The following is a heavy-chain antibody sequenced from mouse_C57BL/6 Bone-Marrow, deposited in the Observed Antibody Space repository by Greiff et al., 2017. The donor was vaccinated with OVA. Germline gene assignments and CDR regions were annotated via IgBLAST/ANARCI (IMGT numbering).Heavy chain of an antibody. CDR3: GRRIYYGEGDDMDY. CDR2: IYPGDGDT. D-gene: IGHD2-13*01. V-gene: IGHV1-82*01. J-gene: IGHJ4*01. CDR1: GYAFSSSW. Sequence: VQGVESGPELVKPGASVKISCKASGYAFSSSWMNWVKQRPGKGLEWIGRIYPGDGDTNYNGKFKGKATLTADKSSSTAYMQLSSLTSEDSAVYYCGRRIYYGEGDDMDYWGQGTSVTVSS.